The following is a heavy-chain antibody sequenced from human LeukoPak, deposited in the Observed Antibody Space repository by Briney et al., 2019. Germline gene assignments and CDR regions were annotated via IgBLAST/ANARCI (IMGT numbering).Heavy chain of an antibody. CDR3: ARGYGSSGYYYGWFDP. V-gene: IGHV1-69*04. D-gene: IGHD3-22*01. J-gene: IGHJ5*02. CDR2: IIPILGIA. CDR1: GGTFSSYA. Sequence: GASVKVSCKASGGTFSSYAISWVRQAPGQGLEWMGRIIPILGIANYAQKFQGRVTITADKSTSTAYMELSSLRSEDTAVYYCARGYGSSGYYYGWFDPWGQGTLVTVSS.